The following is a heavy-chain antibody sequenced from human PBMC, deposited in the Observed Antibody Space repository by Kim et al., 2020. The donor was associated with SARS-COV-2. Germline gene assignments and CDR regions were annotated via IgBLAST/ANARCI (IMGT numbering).Heavy chain of an antibody. CDR1: GFTFGTYD. V-gene: IGHV3-23*03. J-gene: IGHJ3*02. CDR2: IYYSGSSP. D-gene: IGHD6-19*01. CDR3: ARRDSGAVGGTGAFDI. Sequence: GGSLRLSCAASGFTFGTYDMSWVRQAPGKGLEWVSFIYYSGSSPYYADSVKARFTISRDNSKNTLYLQMNSLRAEDTAVYHCARRDSGAVGGTGAFDIWGQGTMVTVSS.